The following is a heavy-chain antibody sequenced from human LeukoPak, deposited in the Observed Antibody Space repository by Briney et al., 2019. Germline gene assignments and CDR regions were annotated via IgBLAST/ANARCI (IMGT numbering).Heavy chain of an antibody. V-gene: IGHV4-4*07. CDR2: LYTSGST. D-gene: IGHD4-23*01. CDR1: GGSISSYY. J-gene: IGHJ6*02. Sequence: SETLSLTCTVSGGSISSYYWSWIRQPAGKGLEWIGRLYTSGSTNYNPSLKSRVTMSVDTSKNQFSLKLSSVTAADTAVYYCARDFGGNPYYYYYGMDVWGQGTTVTVSS. CDR3: ARDFGGNPYYYYYGMDV.